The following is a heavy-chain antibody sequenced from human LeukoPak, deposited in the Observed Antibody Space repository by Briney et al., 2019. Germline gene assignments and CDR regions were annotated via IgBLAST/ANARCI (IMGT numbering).Heavy chain of an antibody. CDR2: INHSGST. J-gene: IGHJ2*01. CDR3: ARTDWPNCSGGSCYPRRNWYFDL. CDR1: GGSFSGYY. Sequence: SETLSLTCAVYGGSFSGYYWSWIRQPPGKGLEWIGEINHSGSTNYNPSLKSRVTISVDTSKNQFSLKLSSVTAADTAVYYCARTDWPNCSGGSCYPRRNWYFDLWGRGTLVTVSS. V-gene: IGHV4-34*01. D-gene: IGHD2-15*01.